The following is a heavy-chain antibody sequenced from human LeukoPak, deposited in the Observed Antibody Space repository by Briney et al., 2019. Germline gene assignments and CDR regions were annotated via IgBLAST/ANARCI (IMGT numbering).Heavy chain of an antibody. CDR2: IYSGGST. V-gene: IGHV3-53*04. Sequence: GGSLRLSCAASGFTVSSNYMSWVRQAPEKGLEWVSVIYSGGSTYYADSVKGRFTISRHNSKNTLYLQMNSLRAEDTAVYYCARGSGSYPSYYFDYWGQGTLVTVSP. CDR3: ARGSGSYPSYYFDY. D-gene: IGHD1-26*01. CDR1: GFTVSSNY. J-gene: IGHJ4*02.